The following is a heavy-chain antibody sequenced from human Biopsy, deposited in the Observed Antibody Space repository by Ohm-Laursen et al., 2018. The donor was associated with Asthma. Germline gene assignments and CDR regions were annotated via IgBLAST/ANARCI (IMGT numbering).Heavy chain of an antibody. V-gene: IGHV4-34*01. J-gene: IGHJ6*02. D-gene: IGHD1-26*01. Sequence: TLSLTCAVYGGSFSSNYWSWIRQTPGKGLEWLGDPPHSGYTNYKPSLTRLPTLSGETSKNQLSLRLTSVTAADTAVYYCARGSSSRLSQWELLVSGGKRAHSYYGMDVWGQGTTVTVSS. CDR3: ARGSSSRLSQWELLVSGGKRAHSYYGMDV. CDR1: GGSFSSNY. CDR2: PPHSGYT.